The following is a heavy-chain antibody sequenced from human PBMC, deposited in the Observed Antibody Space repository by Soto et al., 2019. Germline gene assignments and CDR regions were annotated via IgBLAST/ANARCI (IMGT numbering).Heavy chain of an antibody. J-gene: IGHJ4*02. V-gene: IGHV3-53*01. D-gene: IGHD3-10*01. CDR3: ATPPGGGGY. CDR2: IYSGGYT. Sequence: EVQLVESGGGLIQPGGSLRLSCAVSGFTVSNNYMSWVRQAPGKGLEGVSVIYSGGYTAYGDSVKGRFTISRDNSKNTLYLPMKTLRAHAPGFYSGATPPGGGGYWGQGTLVTVSS. CDR1: GFTVSNNY.